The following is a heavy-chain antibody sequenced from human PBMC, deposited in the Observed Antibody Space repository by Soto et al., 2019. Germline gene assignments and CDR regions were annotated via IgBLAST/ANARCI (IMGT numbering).Heavy chain of an antibody. V-gene: IGHV4-39*01. Sequence: SETLSLTYTVSGGSISSSSYYWGWIRQPPGKGLEWIGSIYYSGSTYYNPSLKSRVTISVDTSKNQFSLKLSSVTAADTAVYYCARHQDSSSWNAFDIWGQGTMVTVSS. CDR1: GGSISSSSYY. J-gene: IGHJ3*02. CDR2: IYYSGST. D-gene: IGHD6-13*01. CDR3: ARHQDSSSWNAFDI.